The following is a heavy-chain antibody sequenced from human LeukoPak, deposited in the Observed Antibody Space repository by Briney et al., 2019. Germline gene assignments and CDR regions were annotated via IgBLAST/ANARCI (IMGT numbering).Heavy chain of an antibody. Sequence: PGGSLRLSCAASGFTFSSYAMSWVRQAPGKGLEWVSAISGSGGSTYYADSVKGRFTISRDNSQNTLYLQMNSLRAEDTAVYYCAKDLGGWIYPQFSFDYWGQGTLVTVSS. CDR1: GFTFSSYA. CDR3: AKDLGGWIYPQFSFDY. CDR2: ISGSGGST. D-gene: IGHD2-15*01. V-gene: IGHV3-23*01. J-gene: IGHJ4*02.